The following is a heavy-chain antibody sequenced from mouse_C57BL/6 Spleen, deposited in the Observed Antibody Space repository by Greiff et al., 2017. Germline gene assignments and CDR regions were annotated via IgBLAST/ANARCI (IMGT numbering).Heavy chain of an antibody. V-gene: IGHV1-80*01. CDR3: ARSEDGSRYCDV. J-gene: IGHJ1*03. CDR1: GYAFSSYW. Sequence: QVQLQQSGAELVKPGASVKISCKASGYAFSSYWMNWVKQRPGKGLEWIGQIYPGDGDSNYNGKFKGKATLTADKSSSTAYMQLSSLTSEGSAVYFCARSEDGSRYCDVWGTGTTVTVSS. CDR2: IYPGDGDS. D-gene: IGHD1-1*01.